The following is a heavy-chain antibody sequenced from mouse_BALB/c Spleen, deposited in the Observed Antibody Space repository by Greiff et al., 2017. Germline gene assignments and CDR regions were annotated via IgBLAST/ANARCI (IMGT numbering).Heavy chain of an antibody. CDR1: GFTFSSYA. D-gene: IGHD2-1*01. CDR2: ISSGGSYT. CDR3: ARQDGNSVGAMDY. Sequence: EVQLVESGGGLVKPGGSLKLSCAASGFTFSSYAMSWVRRTPAERLVWVATISSGGSYTYYPDSVKGRFTISRDNAKNTLYLQMSSLRSEDTAMYYCARQDGNSVGAMDYWGQGTSVTVSS. J-gene: IGHJ4*01. V-gene: IGHV5-9-3*01.